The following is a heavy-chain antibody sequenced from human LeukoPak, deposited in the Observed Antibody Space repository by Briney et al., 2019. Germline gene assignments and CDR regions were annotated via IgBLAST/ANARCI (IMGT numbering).Heavy chain of an antibody. D-gene: IGHD3-9*01. V-gene: IGHV3-30*04. CDR3: ARDYDISPGMGFFDS. Sequence: GKSLRLSCAAAGFTFSSYPMHWVRQCPGKGLEWVAVISHDGSSKDYAESVKGRFTISRDNSQKTLHLQMNSLRAGDTAVYYCARDYDISPGMGFFDSWGLGTLVTVSS. CDR2: ISHDGSSK. CDR1: GFTFSSYP. J-gene: IGHJ4*02.